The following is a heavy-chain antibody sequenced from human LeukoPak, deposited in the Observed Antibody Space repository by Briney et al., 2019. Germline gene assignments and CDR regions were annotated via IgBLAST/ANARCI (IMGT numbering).Heavy chain of an antibody. CDR2: IKQDGSEK. V-gene: IGHV3-7*01. CDR3: ARGIVGATEDYFDY. Sequence: GGSLRLSCAASGFTFSSYWMSWVRQAPGKGLEWVANIKQDGSEKYYVDSVKGRFTISRGNAKNSLYLQMNSLRAEDTAVYYCARGIVGATEDYFDYWGQGTLVTVSS. D-gene: IGHD1-26*01. CDR1: GFTFSSYW. J-gene: IGHJ4*02.